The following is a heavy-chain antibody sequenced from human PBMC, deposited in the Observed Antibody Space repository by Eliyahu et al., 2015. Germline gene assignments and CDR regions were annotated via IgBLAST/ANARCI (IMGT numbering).Heavy chain of an antibody. CDR2: ISYDGSNK. J-gene: IGHJ4*02. CDR1: GFPFXXYA. Sequence: QVQLVESGGGVVQPGXSLRLSCXASGFPFXXYAMHWVRQAPGKGLEWVAVISYDGSNKYYADSVKGRFTISRDNSKNTLYLQMNSLRAEDTAVYYCARDWQIAARRGGLDYWGQGTLVTVSS. CDR3: ARDWQIAARRGGLDY. V-gene: IGHV3-30-3*01. D-gene: IGHD6-6*01.